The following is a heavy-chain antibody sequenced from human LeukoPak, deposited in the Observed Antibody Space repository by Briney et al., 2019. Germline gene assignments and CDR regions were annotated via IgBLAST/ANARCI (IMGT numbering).Heavy chain of an antibody. CDR1: AGSISSSDYY. Sequence: PETLSLTCTVSAGSISSSDYYWGWIRHSPGKGLEWIGRISYSGNTYYNPSLKSRFTISVDTSKNHFSLRLSSVTAADTAVYYYMDVWGEGTTVAVSS. CDR2: ISYSGNT. J-gene: IGHJ6*03. V-gene: IGHV4-39*02. CDR3: MDV.